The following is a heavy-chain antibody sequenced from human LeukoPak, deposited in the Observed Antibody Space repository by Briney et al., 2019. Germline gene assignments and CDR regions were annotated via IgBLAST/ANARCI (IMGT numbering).Heavy chain of an antibody. CDR1: GYTFTSYG. J-gene: IGHJ3*02. V-gene: IGHV1-18*01. Sequence: ASVKVSCKASGYTFTSYGISWVRQAPGQELEWMGWISAYNGNTNYAQKLQGRVTMTTDTSTSTAYMELRSLRSDDAAVYYCARGRDSNYDYDAFDIWGQGTMVTVSS. CDR2: ISAYNGNT. CDR3: ARGRDSNYDYDAFDI. D-gene: IGHD4-11*01.